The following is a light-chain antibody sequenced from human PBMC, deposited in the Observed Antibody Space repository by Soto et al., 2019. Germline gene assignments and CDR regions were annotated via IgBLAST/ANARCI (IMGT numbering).Light chain of an antibody. CDR2: EVS. CDR1: TSDVGGYDY. Sequence: QSALTQPPSASGSPGQSVAFSCTGTTSDVGGYDYVSWYQQYPGKAPKLMLYEVSKRPSGVPDRFSGSKSGNTASLTVSGLQAEDEANYYCSSYAGSRNYVVFGGGTKLTVL. V-gene: IGLV2-8*01. J-gene: IGLJ2*01. CDR3: SSYAGSRNYVV.